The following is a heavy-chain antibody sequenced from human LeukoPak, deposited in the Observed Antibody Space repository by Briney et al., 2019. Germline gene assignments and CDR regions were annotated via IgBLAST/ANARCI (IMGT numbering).Heavy chain of an antibody. CDR1: GFTFSSYG. J-gene: IGHJ6*02. CDR2: ISYDGSNK. Sequence: GGSLRLSYAASGFTFSSYGMHWVRQAPGKGLEWVAVISYDGSNKYYADSVKGRFTISRDNSKNTLYLQMNSLRAEGTAVYYCAKGPSYYYANYGMDVWGQGTTVTVSS. V-gene: IGHV3-30*18. CDR3: AKGPSYYYANYGMDV. D-gene: IGHD3-10*01.